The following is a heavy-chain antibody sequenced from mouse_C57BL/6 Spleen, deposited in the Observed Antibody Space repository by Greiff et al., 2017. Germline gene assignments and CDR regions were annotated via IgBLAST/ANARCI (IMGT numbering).Heavy chain of an antibody. V-gene: IGHV3-5*01. J-gene: IGHJ4*01. CDR3: AREAYYCGSSYGAMDY. Sequence: VQLKESGPGLVKPSQTVFLTCTVTGISITTGNYRWSWIRQFPGNKLEWIGYIYYSGTITYNPSLTSRTTITRDTPKNQFFLEMNSLTAEDTATYYCAREAYYCGSSYGAMDYWGQGTSVTVSS. D-gene: IGHD1-1*01. CDR1: GISITTGNYR. CDR2: IYYSGTI.